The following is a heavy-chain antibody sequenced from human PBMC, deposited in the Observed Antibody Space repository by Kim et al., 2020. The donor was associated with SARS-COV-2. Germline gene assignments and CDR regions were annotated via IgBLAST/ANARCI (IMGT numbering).Heavy chain of an antibody. CDR2: IYYSGST. CDR3: ARAHRTIFGVVEYMDV. V-gene: IGHV4-31*03. CDR1: GGSISSGGYY. D-gene: IGHD3-3*01. J-gene: IGHJ6*02. Sequence: SATLSLTCTVSGGSISSGGYYWSWIRQHPGKGLEWIGYIYYSGSTYYNPSLKSRVTISVDTSKNQFSLKLSSVTAADTAVYYCARAHRTIFGVVEYMDVWGQGTTVTVSS.